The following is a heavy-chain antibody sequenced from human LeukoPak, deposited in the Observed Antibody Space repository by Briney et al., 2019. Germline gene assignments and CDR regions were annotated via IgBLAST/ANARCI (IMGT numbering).Heavy chain of an antibody. V-gene: IGHV3-7*01. J-gene: IGHJ4*02. D-gene: IGHD6-19*01. Sequence: GGSLRLSCETSGFIFSNYWMGWVRQGPGKGLEWVANINSDGSETSYVDSVKGRFIISRDNAKKSMSLQMNSLRGEETAVYYCARDDRYSSGWYHYWGQGTLVTVSS. CDR3: ARDDRYSSGWYHY. CDR2: INSDGSET. CDR1: GFIFSNYW.